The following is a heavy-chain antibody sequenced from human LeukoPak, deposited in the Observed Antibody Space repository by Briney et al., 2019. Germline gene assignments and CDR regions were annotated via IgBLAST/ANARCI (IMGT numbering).Heavy chain of an antibody. CDR3: ARQTSRGEWKLLGGAFDI. CDR1: GGSISSTIYY. Sequence: PSETLSLTWTVAGGSISSTIYYWGWIRQPPGKGLEWIGNVYYIGITYYNPSLKRRVTISVDTSKTRFSLKLNSVTAADTAVYYCARQTSRGEWKLLGGAFDIWGQGTMVTVSS. J-gene: IGHJ3*02. D-gene: IGHD3-10*01. CDR2: VYYIGIT. V-gene: IGHV4-39*01.